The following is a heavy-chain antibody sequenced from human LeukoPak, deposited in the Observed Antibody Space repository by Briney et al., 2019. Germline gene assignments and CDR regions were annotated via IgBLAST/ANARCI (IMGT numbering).Heavy chain of an antibody. V-gene: IGHV4-59*01. Sequence: SETLSLTCTVSGGSISPYYWSWIRQPPGKGLEWIGYIYYSGSTSYNPSLKSRVTISVDTSKNQFSPKLSSVTAADTAVYYCARGWYYVDYWGQGTLVTVSS. CDR1: GGSISPYY. CDR2: IYYSGST. J-gene: IGHJ4*02. D-gene: IGHD6-19*01. CDR3: ARGWYYVDY.